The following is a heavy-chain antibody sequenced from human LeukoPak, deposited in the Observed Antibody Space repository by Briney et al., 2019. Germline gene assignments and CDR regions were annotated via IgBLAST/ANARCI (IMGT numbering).Heavy chain of an antibody. V-gene: IGHV3-48*01. J-gene: IGHJ4*02. Sequence: GGSLRLSCAASGFTFSSYSMNWVRQAPGKGLEWVSYISSSSSTIYYADSVKGRFTISRDNSKNTLYLQMNSLRAEDTAVYYCAKSVYGSGSYYKTPFDYWGQGTLVTVSS. CDR3: AKSVYGSGSYYKTPFDY. CDR2: ISSSSSTI. D-gene: IGHD3-10*01. CDR1: GFTFSSYS.